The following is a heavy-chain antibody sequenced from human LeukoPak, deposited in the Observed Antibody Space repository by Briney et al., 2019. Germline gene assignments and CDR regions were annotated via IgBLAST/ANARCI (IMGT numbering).Heavy chain of an antibody. D-gene: IGHD6-6*01. CDR2: IYYSGST. J-gene: IGHJ4*02. V-gene: IGHV4-59*08. CDR3: ARGRASSSVNY. CDR1: GGSISSYY. Sequence: PSETLSLTCTVSGGSISSYYWSWLRQPPGKGLEWIGYIYYSGSTNYNPSLKSRVTISVDTSKNQFSLKLSSVTAADTAVYYCARGRASSSVNYWGQGTLATVSS.